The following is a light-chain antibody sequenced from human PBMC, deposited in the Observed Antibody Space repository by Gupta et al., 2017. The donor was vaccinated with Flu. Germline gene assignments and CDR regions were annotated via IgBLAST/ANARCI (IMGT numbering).Light chain of an antibody. Sequence: SLGERATINCKSSQSVFVSSNNKNYLTWYQQKPGQPPKLLIYWASIRESGVPDRFSGSGSGTDFTLTISSLQAEDVAVYYCQQYYSTPDTFGQGTKLEIK. CDR1: QSVFVSSNNKNY. J-gene: IGKJ2*01. CDR3: QQYYSTPDT. V-gene: IGKV4-1*01. CDR2: WAS.